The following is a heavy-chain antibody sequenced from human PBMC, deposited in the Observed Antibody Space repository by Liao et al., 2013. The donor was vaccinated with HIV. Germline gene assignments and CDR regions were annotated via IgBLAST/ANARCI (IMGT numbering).Heavy chain of an antibody. Sequence: QVQLQQWGAGLLKPSETLSLTCAVYGGSFSGYYWSWIRQPPGKGLEWIGEINHSGSTNYNPSLKSRVTISVDRSKNQFSLKLSSVTAADTAVYYCARVXGYYGSGSLYYYYYYMDVWGKGTTVTVSS. D-gene: IGHD3-10*01. V-gene: IGHV4-34*01. CDR3: ARVXGYYGSGSLYYYYYYMDV. CDR2: INHSGST. CDR1: GGSFSGYY. J-gene: IGHJ6*03.